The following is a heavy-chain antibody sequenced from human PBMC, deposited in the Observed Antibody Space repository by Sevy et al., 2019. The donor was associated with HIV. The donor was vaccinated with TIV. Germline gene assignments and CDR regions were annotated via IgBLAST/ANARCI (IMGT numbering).Heavy chain of an antibody. J-gene: IGHJ1*01. CDR1: GYTFTSYD. V-gene: IGHV1-8*01. CDR3: ARGESYYDSSGLSGSFQH. CDR2: MNPNRGNT. D-gene: IGHD3-22*01. Sequence: ASVKVSCKASGYTFTSYDINWVRQATGQGLEWMGWMNPNRGNTGYAQKFQGRVTMTRNTSISTAYMELSSLRSEDTAVYYCARGESYYDSSGLSGSFQHWGQGTLVTVSS.